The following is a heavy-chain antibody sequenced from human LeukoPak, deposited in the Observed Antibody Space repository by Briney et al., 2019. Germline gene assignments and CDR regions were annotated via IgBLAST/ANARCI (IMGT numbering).Heavy chain of an antibody. CDR2: ISSSSSTI. J-gene: IGHJ3*02. D-gene: IGHD3-10*01. CDR3: ARDTMVRGAYTDAFDI. CDR1: GFTFSSYS. V-gene: IGHV3-48*04. Sequence: GSLRLSCAASGFTFSSYSMNWVRQAPGKGLEWVSYISSSSSTIYYADSVKGRFTISRDNAKNSLYLQMNSLRAEDTAVYYCARDTMVRGAYTDAFDIWGQGTMVTVSS.